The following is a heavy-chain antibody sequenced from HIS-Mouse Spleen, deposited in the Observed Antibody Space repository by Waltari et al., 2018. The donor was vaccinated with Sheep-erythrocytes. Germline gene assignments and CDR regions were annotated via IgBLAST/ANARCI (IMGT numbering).Heavy chain of an antibody. CDR1: GFTFSSYS. V-gene: IGHV3-21*01. Sequence: EVQLVESGGGLVKPGGSLRLSCAASGFTFSSYSMNWVREAPGKELGWVSSISSSSSYIYYADSVKGRFTISRDNAKNSLYLQMNSLRAEDTAVYYCARDRSNYFDYWGQGTLVTVSS. CDR2: ISSSSSYI. D-gene: IGHD3-10*01. CDR3: ARDRSNYFDY. J-gene: IGHJ4*02.